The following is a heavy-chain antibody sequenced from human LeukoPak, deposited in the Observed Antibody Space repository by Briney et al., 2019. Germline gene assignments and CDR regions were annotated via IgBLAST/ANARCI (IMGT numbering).Heavy chain of an antibody. J-gene: IGHJ3*02. CDR2: IKSKTDGGTT. CDR1: GFTFSNAW. D-gene: IGHD3-10*01. Sequence: GGSLRLSCAASGFTFSNAWMSWVRQAPGKGLEWVGRIKSKTDGGTTDYAAPVKGRFTISRDDSKNTLYLQMNSLKTEDTAVYYCTTEDTMVRGVILKDAFDIWGQGTMVTVSS. CDR3: TTEDTMVRGVILKDAFDI. V-gene: IGHV3-15*01.